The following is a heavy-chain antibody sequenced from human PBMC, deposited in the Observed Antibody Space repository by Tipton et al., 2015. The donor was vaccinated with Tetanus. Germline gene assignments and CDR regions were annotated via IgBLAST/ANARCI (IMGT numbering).Heavy chain of an antibody. CDR1: GGSISSYY. CDR3: ARGPPFTMVRGVTIYPPFDY. V-gene: IGHV4-59*12. D-gene: IGHD3-10*01. CDR2: IYYSGST. J-gene: IGHJ4*02. Sequence: TLSLTCTVSGGSISSYYWSWIRQPPGKGLEWIGYIYYSGSTNYNPSLKSRVTISVDTSKNQFSLKLSSVTAADTAVYYCARGPPFTMVRGVTIYPPFDYWGQGTLVTVSS.